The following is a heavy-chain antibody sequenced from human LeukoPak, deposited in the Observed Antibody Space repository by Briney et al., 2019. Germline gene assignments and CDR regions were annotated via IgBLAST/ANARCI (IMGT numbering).Heavy chain of an antibody. CDR3: AKDVGRYYYDSSGLNPET. J-gene: IGHJ5*02. D-gene: IGHD3-22*01. CDR1: GFTPHDHA. Sequence: GGALRPSCAASGFTPHDHAMHWVGKAQGKGLEWDSGISGNSGSIGYADSVKGRFTTSRDNAKNSLYLHMNSLRAEDTASYYCAKDVGRYYYDSSGLNPETWGQGTLVTVSS. CDR2: ISGNSGSI. V-gene: IGHV3-9*02.